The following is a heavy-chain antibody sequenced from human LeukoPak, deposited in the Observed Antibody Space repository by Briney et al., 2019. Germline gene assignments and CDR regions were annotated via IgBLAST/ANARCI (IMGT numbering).Heavy chain of an antibody. CDR1: GGSISSYY. CDR2: IYYSGST. Sequence: PSETLSLTCTVSGGSISSYYWSWIRQPPGEGLEWIGYIYYSGSTNYNPSLKSRVTISVDTSKNQFSLKRTAVAAADTAVYYCASLYYGSVSLDYWGQGTLVTVSS. D-gene: IGHD3-10*01. CDR3: ASLYYGSVSLDY. J-gene: IGHJ4*02. V-gene: IGHV4-59*01.